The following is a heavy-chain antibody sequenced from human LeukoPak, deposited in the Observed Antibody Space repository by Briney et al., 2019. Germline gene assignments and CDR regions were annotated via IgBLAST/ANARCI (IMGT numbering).Heavy chain of an antibody. Sequence: GGSLRLSCAASGFTYSSYWMHWVRQAPGKGLVWVSRINSDGSSTSYADSVKDRFTISRDNAKNTLYLQMNSLRAEDTAVYYCARDRSSSWSAEFDYWGQGTLVTVSS. CDR3: ARDRSSSWSAEFDY. CDR2: INSDGSST. D-gene: IGHD6-13*01. V-gene: IGHV3-74*01. CDR1: GFTYSSYW. J-gene: IGHJ4*02.